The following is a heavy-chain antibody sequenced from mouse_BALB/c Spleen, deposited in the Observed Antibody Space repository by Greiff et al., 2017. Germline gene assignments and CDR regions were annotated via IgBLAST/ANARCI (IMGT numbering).Heavy chain of an antibody. CDR2: ISYSGST. Sequence: ESGPGLVKPSQSLSLTCTVTGYSITSDYAWTWIRQFPGNKLEWMGYISYSGSTSYNPSLKSRISITRDTSKNQFFLQLNSVTTEDTATDYCARTGTDWYFDVWGAGTTVTVSS. D-gene: IGHD4-1*01. V-gene: IGHV3-2*02. CDR1: GYSITSDYA. J-gene: IGHJ1*01. CDR3: ARTGTDWYFDV.